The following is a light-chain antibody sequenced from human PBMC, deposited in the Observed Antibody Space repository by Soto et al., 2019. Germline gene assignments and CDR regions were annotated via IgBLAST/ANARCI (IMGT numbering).Light chain of an antibody. Sequence: QSVLTQPASVSGSPGQSITISCTGTSSDVGCYNYVSWYQHHPGKAPKRMIHDVSNRPSGVSNRFSGSKSGNTASLTISGLQAEDEADYYCCSYAGTLYVFGTGTKVTVL. V-gene: IGLV2-14*03. CDR2: DVS. CDR3: CSYAGTLYV. CDR1: SSDVGCYNY. J-gene: IGLJ1*01.